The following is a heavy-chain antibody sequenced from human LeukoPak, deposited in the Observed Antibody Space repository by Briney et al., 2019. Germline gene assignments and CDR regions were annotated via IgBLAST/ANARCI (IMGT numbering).Heavy chain of an antibody. CDR1: GGSISSGGYS. CDR3: ARDPHYYGSGGYKAA. CDR2: IYHSGNT. V-gene: IGHV4-30-2*01. J-gene: IGHJ5*02. D-gene: IGHD3-10*01. Sequence: KPSETLSLTCAVSGGSISSGGYSWSWIRQPPGKGLEWIGYIYHSGNTYYNPSLQSRVTISVDTSKNQFFLKLNFVTAADTAVYYCARDPHYYGSGGYKAAWGQGTLVTVSS.